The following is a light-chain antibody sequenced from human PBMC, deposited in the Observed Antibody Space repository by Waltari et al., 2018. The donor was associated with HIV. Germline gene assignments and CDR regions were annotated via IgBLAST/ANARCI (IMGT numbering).Light chain of an antibody. Sequence: PGERATLSCRASESIVSDYLAWYQQKGGQAPRLLIYGTSNRATGIPDRFSGSGSVTDFTLTISRLEPQDFAVYYCQQYGSSPWTFGQGTKVEIK. CDR3: QQYGSSPWT. CDR1: ESIVSDY. CDR2: GTS. V-gene: IGKV3-20*01. J-gene: IGKJ1*01.